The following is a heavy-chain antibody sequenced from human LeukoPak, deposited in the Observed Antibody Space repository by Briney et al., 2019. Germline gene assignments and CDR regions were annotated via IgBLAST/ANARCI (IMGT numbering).Heavy chain of an antibody. D-gene: IGHD3-3*01. J-gene: IGHJ4*02. V-gene: IGHV3-23*01. Sequence: GGSLRLSCAASGFTFSSYAMNWVRQAPGKGLEGVSDISGSGDSAFYADSVKGRFTISRDNSKNTLYLQMNSLRAEDTAVYYCAKSADYDFWSGFDYWGQGTLVTVSS. CDR3: AKSADYDFWSGFDY. CDR2: ISGSGDSA. CDR1: GFTFSSYA.